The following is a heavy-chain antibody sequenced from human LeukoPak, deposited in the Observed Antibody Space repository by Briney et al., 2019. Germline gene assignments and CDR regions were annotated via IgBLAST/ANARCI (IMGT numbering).Heavy chain of an antibody. J-gene: IGHJ4*02. V-gene: IGHV3-30*02. CDR3: AARRLTVTTEIDY. CDR1: GFTFSSYG. CDR2: IHYDGNNK. Sequence: GGSLRLSCAASGFTFSSYGMHWVRQAPGKGLDWVAFIHYDGNNKYYADSVKGRFTISRDNSKNTLYLQMNSLRAEDTAVYYCAARRLTVTTEIDYWGQGTLVTVSS. D-gene: IGHD4-17*01.